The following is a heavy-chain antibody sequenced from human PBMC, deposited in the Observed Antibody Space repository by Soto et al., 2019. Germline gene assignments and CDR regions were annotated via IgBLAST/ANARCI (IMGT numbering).Heavy chain of an antibody. Sequence: QVQLVQSGADVKKPGSSVKVSCKASGGTFSTYTISWVRQAPGQGLEWMGRIIPILGITNYAQKFQGRVTITADKSTSTAYMELNSLSSEDTAVYYCARENIVIVPAARWFDPWGQGTLVTVSS. J-gene: IGHJ5*02. V-gene: IGHV1-69*02. CDR2: IIPILGIT. CDR3: ARENIVIVPAARWFDP. CDR1: GGTFSTYT. D-gene: IGHD2-2*01.